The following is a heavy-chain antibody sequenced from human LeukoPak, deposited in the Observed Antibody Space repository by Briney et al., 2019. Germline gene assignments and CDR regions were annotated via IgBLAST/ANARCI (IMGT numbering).Heavy chain of an antibody. Sequence: SGGSLRLSCAASGFTFSSYSMNWVRQAPGKGLEWVSSISSSSSYIYYADSVKGRFTISRDNDKNSLYLQMNSLRAEDTAVYYCARGRTVAGTDYWGQGTLVTVSS. V-gene: IGHV3-21*01. CDR3: ARGRTVAGTDY. D-gene: IGHD6-19*01. J-gene: IGHJ4*02. CDR2: ISSSSSYI. CDR1: GFTFSSYS.